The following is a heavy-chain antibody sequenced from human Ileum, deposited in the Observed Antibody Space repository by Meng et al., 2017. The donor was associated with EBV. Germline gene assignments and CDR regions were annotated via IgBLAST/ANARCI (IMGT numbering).Heavy chain of an antibody. CDR1: GGSISSSNW. J-gene: IGHJ4*02. CDR3: ARESYSDSSGYYSLDY. D-gene: IGHD3-22*01. Sequence: LQQPGLELVKPSGTLPLTCASSGGSISSSNWWSWVRQAPGKGLEWIGEIHHTESTNYNPSLKSRVTISVDKSKNQFSLKLSSVTAADTAVYYCARESYSDSSGYYSLDYWGQGSLVTVSS. CDR2: IHHTEST. V-gene: IGHV4-4*02.